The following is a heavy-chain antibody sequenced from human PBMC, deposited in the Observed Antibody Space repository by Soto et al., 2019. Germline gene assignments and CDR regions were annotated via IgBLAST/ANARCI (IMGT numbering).Heavy chain of an antibody. Sequence: SETLSLTCTVSGDSINSYYWTWIRQPPGKGLEWIGYIYDSGSTSYNPSLKSRLTISVDTSKNQFSLKLKSVTAADTAVYYCARGTKYYYQGMDVWGQGTTVTVSS. CDR2: IYDSGST. V-gene: IGHV4-59*01. CDR1: GDSINSYY. CDR3: ARGTKYYYQGMDV. J-gene: IGHJ6*02.